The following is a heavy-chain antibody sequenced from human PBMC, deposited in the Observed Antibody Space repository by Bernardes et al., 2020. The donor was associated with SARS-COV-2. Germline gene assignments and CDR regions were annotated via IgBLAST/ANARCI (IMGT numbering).Heavy chain of an antibody. J-gene: IGHJ4*02. CDR2: LSGSGDST. CDR1: GFTFSSYA. CDR3: AKGPGNRGGYPRD. Sequence: GGSLRLSCEVSGFTFSSYAMSWVRQAPGKGLEWVSSLSGSGDSTYYADSVKGRFTISRDNSKNTVYLQMNSLRAEDTAVYYCAKGPGNRGGYPRDWGQGTLVTVSS. D-gene: IGHD3-22*01. V-gene: IGHV3-23*01.